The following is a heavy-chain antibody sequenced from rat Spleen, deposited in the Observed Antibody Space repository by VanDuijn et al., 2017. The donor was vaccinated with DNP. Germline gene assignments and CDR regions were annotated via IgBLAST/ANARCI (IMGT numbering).Heavy chain of an antibody. V-gene: IGHV5-46*01. D-gene: IGHD1-1*01. CDR1: GFTFSSFA. CDR2: ITNSGDSS. CDR3: ARHWDYSGDDWYFDF. J-gene: IGHJ1*01. Sequence: EVQLVESGGGLVQPGRSLKLSCAASGFTFSSFAMAWVRQAPKKGLEWVASITNSGDSSYYSDSVKGRFSISRDNAKSTLYLQVNSLRSEDTATYYCARHWDYSGDDWYFDFWGPGTMVTVSS.